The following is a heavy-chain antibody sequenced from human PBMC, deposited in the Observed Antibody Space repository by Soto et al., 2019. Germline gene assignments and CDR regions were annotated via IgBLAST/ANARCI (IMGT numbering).Heavy chain of an antibody. CDR2: ISWNSGSI. CDR1: GFTFDDYA. D-gene: IGHD5-12*01. Sequence: GGSLRLSCAASGFTFDDYAMHWVRQAPGKGLEWVSGISWNSGSIGYADSVKGRFTISRDNAKNSLYLQMNSLRAEDTALYYCAKDPANIVAEPFFDYWGQGTLVTVSS. CDR3: AKDPANIVAEPFFDY. V-gene: IGHV3-9*01. J-gene: IGHJ4*02.